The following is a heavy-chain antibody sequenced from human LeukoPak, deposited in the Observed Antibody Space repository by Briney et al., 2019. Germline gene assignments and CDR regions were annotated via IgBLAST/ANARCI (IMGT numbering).Heavy chain of an antibody. V-gene: IGHV3-20*04. CDR1: GFTFDDYG. CDR3: ATGDYTAMVT. Sequence: PGGSLRLSCAASGFTFDDYGMSWVRQAPGKGLEWVSGINWNGGSTGYADSVKGRFTISRDNAKDSLYLQMNSLRAEDTAVYYCATGDYTAMVTWGQGTLVTVSS. J-gene: IGHJ4*02. D-gene: IGHD5-18*01. CDR2: INWNGGST.